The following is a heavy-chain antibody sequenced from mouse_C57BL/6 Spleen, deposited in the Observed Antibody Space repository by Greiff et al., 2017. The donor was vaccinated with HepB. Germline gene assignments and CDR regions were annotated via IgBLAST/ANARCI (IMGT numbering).Heavy chain of an antibody. CDR2: IDPETGGT. Sequence: VQLQQSGAELVRPGASVTLSCKASGYTFTDYEMHWVKQTPVHGLEWIGAIDPETGGTAYNQKFKGKAILTADKSSSTAYMELRSLTSEDSAVYYCTRKRELGRGYYFDYWGQGTTLTVSS. CDR1: GYTFTDYE. V-gene: IGHV1-15*01. D-gene: IGHD4-1*01. J-gene: IGHJ2*01. CDR3: TRKRELGRGYYFDY.